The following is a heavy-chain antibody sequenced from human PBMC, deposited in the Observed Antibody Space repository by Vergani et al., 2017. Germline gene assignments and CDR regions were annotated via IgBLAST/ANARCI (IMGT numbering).Heavy chain of an antibody. Sequence: QVTLKESGPALVKPTQTLTLTCTFSGFSLTTYGMRVSWLRQPPGKALEWRARIDWDDDTYYRTSLRTRLTISKDTFKNQVALTMTNMDPVDTATYYCARTLSDSRGYYLDYWVQGTLVTVSS. D-gene: IGHD3-22*01. V-gene: IGHV2-70*04. J-gene: IGHJ4*02. CDR1: GFSLTTYGMR. CDR2: IDWDDDT. CDR3: ARTLSDSRGYYLDY.